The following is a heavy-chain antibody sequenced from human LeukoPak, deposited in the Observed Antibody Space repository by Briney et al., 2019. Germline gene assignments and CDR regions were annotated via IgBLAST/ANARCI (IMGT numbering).Heavy chain of an antibody. J-gene: IGHJ6*02. CDR2: INHSGST. CDR1: GGSFSGYY. D-gene: IGHD3-10*01. V-gene: IGHV4-34*01. CDR3: ARGRWFGVYYYYGMDV. Sequence: PSETLSLTCAVYGGSFSGYYWSWIRQPPGKGLEWIGEINHSGSTSYNPSLKSRVTISVDTSKNQFSLKLSSVTAADTAVYYCARGRWFGVYYYYGMDVWGQGTTVTVSS.